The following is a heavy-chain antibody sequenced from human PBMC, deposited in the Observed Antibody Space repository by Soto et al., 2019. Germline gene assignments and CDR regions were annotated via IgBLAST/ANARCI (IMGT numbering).Heavy chain of an antibody. CDR3: AREQGWHDLVWWFLP. V-gene: IGHV1-46*03. Sequence: ASVKVSCKAIGYGFTRHYIHWVRQAPVQGLEWMGTIFPGGVNIAYAQKFQGRVTMTKDTSTSTVYMELNSLTSEDTAVYYCAREQGWHDLVWWFLPWGQGTLVTVSS. J-gene: IGHJ5*02. CDR2: IFPGGVNI. CDR1: GYGFTRHY. D-gene: IGHD1-1*01.